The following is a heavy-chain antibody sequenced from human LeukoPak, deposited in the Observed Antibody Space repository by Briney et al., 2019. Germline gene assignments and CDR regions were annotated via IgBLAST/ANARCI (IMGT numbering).Heavy chain of an antibody. CDR1: GGTFSSYA. J-gene: IGHJ6*02. D-gene: IGHD3-9*01. V-gene: IGHV1-69*04. Sequence: GASVKVSCKASGGTFSSYAISWVRPAPGQGLEWMGRIIPILGIANYAQKFQGRVTITADKSTSTAYMELSSLRSEDTAVYYCARVVLRYFDWTGSMDVWGQGTTVTVSS. CDR3: ARVVLRYFDWTGSMDV. CDR2: IIPILGIA.